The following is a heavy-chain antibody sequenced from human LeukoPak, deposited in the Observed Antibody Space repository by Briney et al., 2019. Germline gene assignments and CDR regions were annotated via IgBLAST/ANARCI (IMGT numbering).Heavy chain of an antibody. D-gene: IGHD3-22*01. CDR2: ISWNSGSI. J-gene: IGHJ5*02. CDR1: GFTFDDYA. V-gene: IGHV3-9*01. CDR3: AKDIGHDSSGSNWFDP. Sequence: GGSLRLSCAASGFTFDDYAMHWVRQAPGKGLEWVSGISWNSGSIGYADSVKGRFTISRDNAKNSLYLQMNSLRAEDTALYYCAKDIGHDSSGSNWFDPWGQGTLVTVS.